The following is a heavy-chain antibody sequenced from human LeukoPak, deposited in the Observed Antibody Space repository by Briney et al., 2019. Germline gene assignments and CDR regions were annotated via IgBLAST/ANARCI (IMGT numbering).Heavy chain of an antibody. J-gene: IGHJ3*02. D-gene: IGHD7-27*01. V-gene: IGHV3-21*01. CDR3: ARSGANWGRGGIHAAFDI. Sequence: PGGSLRLSCAASGFTFSSYSMNWVRQAPGKGLEWVSSISSSSSYIYYADSVKGRFTISRDNAKNSLYLQMNSLRAEDTAVYYCARSGANWGRGGIHAAFDIWGQGTMVTVSS. CDR2: ISSSSSYI. CDR1: GFTFSSYS.